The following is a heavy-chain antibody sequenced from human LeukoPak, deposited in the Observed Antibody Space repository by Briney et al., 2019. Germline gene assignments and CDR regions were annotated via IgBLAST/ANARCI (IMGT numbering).Heavy chain of an antibody. Sequence: PGGSLRLSCAASGFIFSSYSMNWVRQAPGKGLEWVSYISSSGSTIYYADSVKGRFTISRDNAKYLLHLQMDSLRAEDTAVYSCARGGLGSWTFDSWGQGTLVTVSS. D-gene: IGHD1-26*01. V-gene: IGHV3-48*04. CDR2: ISSSGSTI. J-gene: IGHJ4*02. CDR3: ARGGLGSWTFDS. CDR1: GFIFSSYS.